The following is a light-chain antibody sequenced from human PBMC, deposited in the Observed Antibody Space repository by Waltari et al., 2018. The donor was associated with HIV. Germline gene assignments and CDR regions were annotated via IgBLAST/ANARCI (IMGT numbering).Light chain of an antibody. Sequence: IVMTQSPATLSVSPGERATLSCRASQGVSTNLGWYQQKPGQAPRLLISYASSRATGIPDRFSGSGSGTDFTLTISKLEPEDFAVYICQQYGRSLGLTFGGGTKVEIK. CDR1: QGVSTN. V-gene: IGKV3-20*01. J-gene: IGKJ4*01. CDR2: YAS. CDR3: QQYGRSLGLT.